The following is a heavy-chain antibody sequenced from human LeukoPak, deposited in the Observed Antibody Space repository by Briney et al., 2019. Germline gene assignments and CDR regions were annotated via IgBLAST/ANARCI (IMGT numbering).Heavy chain of an antibody. CDR1: GGSISSSSYY. J-gene: IGHJ4*02. V-gene: IGHV4-39*01. CDR3: ANQNDSSGYYSRGYFDY. CDR2: IYYSGST. Sequence: SETLSLTCTVSGGSISSSSYYWGWIRQAPGKGLEWIGSIYYSGSTYYNPSLKSRVTISVDTSKNQFSLKLSSVTAADTAVYYCANQNDSSGYYSRGYFDYWGQGTLVTVSS. D-gene: IGHD3-22*01.